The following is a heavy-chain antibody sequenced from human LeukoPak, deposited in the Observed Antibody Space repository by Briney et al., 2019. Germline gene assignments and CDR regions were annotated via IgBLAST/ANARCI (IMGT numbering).Heavy chain of an antibody. CDR1: GGTFSSYA. J-gene: IGHJ4*02. CDR2: IIPIFGTA. CDR3: ARDRGGVWFGESHFDY. V-gene: IGHV1-69*01. Sequence: APVKVSCKASGGTFSSYAISWVRQAPGQGLEWMGGIIPIFGTANYAQKFQGRVTITADESTSTAYMELSSLRSEDTAVYYCARDRGGVWFGESHFDYWGQGTLVTVSS. D-gene: IGHD3-10*01.